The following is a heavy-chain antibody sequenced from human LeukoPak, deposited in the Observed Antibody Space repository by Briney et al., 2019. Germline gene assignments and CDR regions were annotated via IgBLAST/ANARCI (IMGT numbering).Heavy chain of an antibody. CDR1: GYTLTELS. V-gene: IGHV1-24*01. CDR2: FDPEDGET. D-gene: IGHD6-13*01. CDR3: ARGVGIAAAGLNY. J-gene: IGHJ4*02. Sequence: ASVKVSCKVSGYTLTELSMHWVRQAPGKGLEWMGGFDPEDGETIYAQKFQGRVTITTDESTSTAYMELSSLRSEDTAVYYCARGVGIAAAGLNYWGQGTLVTVSS.